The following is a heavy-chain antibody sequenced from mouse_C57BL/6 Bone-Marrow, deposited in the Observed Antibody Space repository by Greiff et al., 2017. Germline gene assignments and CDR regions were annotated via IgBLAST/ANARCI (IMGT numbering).Heavy chain of an antibody. Sequence: QVQLQQSGAELARPGASVKLSCKASGYTFTSYGISWVKQRTGQGLEWIGEIYPRSGNTYYNEKFKGKATLTADKSSSTAYMELRSLTSEDSAVYFCARGGYYGVFAYWGQGTLVTVSA. D-gene: IGHD1-1*01. J-gene: IGHJ3*01. V-gene: IGHV1-81*01. CDR3: ARGGYYGVFAY. CDR2: IYPRSGNT. CDR1: GYTFTSYG.